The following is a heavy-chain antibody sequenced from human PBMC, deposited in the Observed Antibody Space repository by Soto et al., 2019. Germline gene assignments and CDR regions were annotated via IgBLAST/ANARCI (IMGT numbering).Heavy chain of an antibody. CDR3: ARYWSGPFDY. D-gene: IGHD3-3*01. Sequence: SETLSLTCTVSGGSISSGGYYWSWIRQHPGKGLEWIGYIYYSGSTYYNPSLKSRVTISVDTSKNQFSLKLSSVTAADTAVYYCARYWSGPFDYWGQGTLVTVSS. CDR2: IYYSGST. J-gene: IGHJ4*02. CDR1: GGSISSGGYY. V-gene: IGHV4-31*03.